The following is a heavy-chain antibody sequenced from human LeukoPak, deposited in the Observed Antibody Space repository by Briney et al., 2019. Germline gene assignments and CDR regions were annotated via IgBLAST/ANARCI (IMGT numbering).Heavy chain of an antibody. CDR2: IFYSGST. CDR3: ARRVDFYFDY. Sequence: PSETLSLTCTVSGGSINSINYYWDWIRQPPGKGLEWIGSIFYSGSTYYNTSLKSRVAISVDTSKNQFSLKLSSMTAADTAVYYCARRVDFYFDYWGQGTLVTVSS. V-gene: IGHV4-39*01. CDR1: GGSINSINYY. D-gene: IGHD3-9*01. J-gene: IGHJ4*02.